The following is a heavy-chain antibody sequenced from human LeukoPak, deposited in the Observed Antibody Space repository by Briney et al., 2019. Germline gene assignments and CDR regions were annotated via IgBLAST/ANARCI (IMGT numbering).Heavy chain of an antibody. J-gene: IGHJ4*02. CDR3: ARTYSGYDRYFDY. CDR2: ISSSSSYI. CDR1: GFTFSSYS. Sequence: GGSLRLSCAASGFTFSSYSMNWVRQAPGKGLEWVSSISSSSSYIYYADSVKGRFTISRDNAKNSLYLQMNSLRAEDTALYYCARTYSGYDRYFDYWGQGTLVTVSS. D-gene: IGHD5-12*01. V-gene: IGHV3-21*01.